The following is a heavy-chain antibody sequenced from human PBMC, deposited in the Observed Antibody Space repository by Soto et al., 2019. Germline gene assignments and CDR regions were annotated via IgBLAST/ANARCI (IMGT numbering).Heavy chain of an antibody. V-gene: IGHV4-39*01. D-gene: IGHD2-15*01. Sequence: SETLSLTCTVSGGSISSSSYYWGWIRQPPGKGLEGIGSIYYSGSTYYNPSLKSRGTISVDTSKNQFSLKLSSVTAADTAVYYCARHLGYCSGGSCHPYWFDPWGQGTLVTVSS. CDR2: IYYSGST. CDR3: ARHLGYCSGGSCHPYWFDP. J-gene: IGHJ5*02. CDR1: GGSISSSSYY.